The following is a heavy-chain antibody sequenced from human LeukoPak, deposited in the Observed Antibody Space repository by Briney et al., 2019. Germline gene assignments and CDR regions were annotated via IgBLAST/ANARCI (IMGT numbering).Heavy chain of an antibody. CDR1: GFTFSSYG. CDR2: ISYDGSNK. V-gene: IGHV3-30*18. J-gene: IGHJ4*02. Sequence: GSLRLSCAASGFTFSSYGMHWVRQAPGKGLEWVAVISYDGSNKYYADSVKGRFTISRDNSKNTLYLQMNSLRAEDTAVYYCAKGPFLFDYWGQGTLVTVSS. CDR3: AKGPFLFDY.